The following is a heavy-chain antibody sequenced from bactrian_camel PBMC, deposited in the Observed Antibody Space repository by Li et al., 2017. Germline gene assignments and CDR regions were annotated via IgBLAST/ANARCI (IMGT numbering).Heavy chain of an antibody. V-gene: IGHV3S10*01. CDR2: IWTGGTT. D-gene: IGHD5*01. Sequence: VQLVESGGGLVQPGGSLRLSCAASGLTFSSYDMNWVRQAPGKGLEWVSCIWTGGTTYYADSVKGRFTISRDNAKSTLYLQMNSLKTEDTAVYYCATGRLANWGQGTQVTVS. J-gene: IGHJ4*01. CDR1: GLTFSSYD. CDR3: ATGRLAN.